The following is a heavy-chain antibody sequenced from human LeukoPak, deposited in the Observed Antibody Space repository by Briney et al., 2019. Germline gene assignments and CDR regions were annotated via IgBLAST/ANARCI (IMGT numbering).Heavy chain of an antibody. CDR2: INAGNGNT. Sequence: ASVKVSCKASGYTFTSYAMHWVRQAPGQRLEWMGWINAGNGNTKYSQKFQGRVTITRDTSASTAYMELSSLRSEDTAVYYCARDGLWYDGYYYGMDVWGKGTTVTVSS. D-gene: IGHD1-1*01. CDR1: GYTFTSYA. CDR3: ARDGLWYDGYYYGMDV. J-gene: IGHJ6*04. V-gene: IGHV1-3*01.